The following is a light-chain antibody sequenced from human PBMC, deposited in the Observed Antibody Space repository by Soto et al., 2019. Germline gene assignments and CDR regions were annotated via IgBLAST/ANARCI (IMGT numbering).Light chain of an antibody. CDR3: RQYDTYYT. V-gene: IGKV1-5*01. Sequence: DIQMTQSPSTLSASVGDRVTITCRASQSISNWLAWCRQKPGKAPTLLIYDVSRLESGVPSRFSGSGSGTEFTLTINSLQPDDFATYYCRQYDTYYTFGQGTKVDIK. CDR2: DVS. J-gene: IGKJ2*01. CDR1: QSISNW.